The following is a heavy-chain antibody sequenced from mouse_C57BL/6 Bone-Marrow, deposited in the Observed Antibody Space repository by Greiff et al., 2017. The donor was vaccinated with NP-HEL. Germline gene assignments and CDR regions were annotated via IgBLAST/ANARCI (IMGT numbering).Heavy chain of an antibody. CDR2: IYPGAVDT. J-gene: IGHJ3*01. CDR3: ARGAY. V-gene: IGHV1-80*01. Sequence: QVQLKQSGAELVKPGASVKISCKASGSEFSNYWMNWVKQRPGKGLAGIGQIYPGAVDTNYNGKFKDKATLTADKSSSTAYMQLSRLTSEDSAVYFCARGAYWGQGTLVTVSA. CDR1: GSEFSNYW.